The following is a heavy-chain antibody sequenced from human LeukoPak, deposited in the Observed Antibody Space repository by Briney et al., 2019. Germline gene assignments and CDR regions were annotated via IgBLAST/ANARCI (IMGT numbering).Heavy chain of an antibody. CDR2: TNSDGSST. D-gene: IGHD2-15*01. CDR1: GFTFSSYW. J-gene: IGHJ4*02. CDR3: AKGGWWPIDY. V-gene: IGHV3-74*01. Sequence: GGSLRLSCAASGFTFSSYWMHWVRQAPGKGLVWVSRTNSDGSSTSYADSVKGRFTISRDNSKNTLYLQMNSLRAEDTAVYYCAKGGWWPIDYWGQGTLVTVSS.